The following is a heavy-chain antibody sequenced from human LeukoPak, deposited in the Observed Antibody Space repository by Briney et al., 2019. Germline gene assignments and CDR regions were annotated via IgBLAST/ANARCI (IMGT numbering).Heavy chain of an antibody. D-gene: IGHD5-12*01. J-gene: IGHJ4*02. V-gene: IGHV3-23*01. CDR1: GFTFNTYA. CDR2: ISGGGDTT. Sequence: GGTLRLSCAASGFTFNTYAMSWVRQAPGKGLEWVSSISGGGDTTNYADSVKGRFTISRDNSKNTLYLQMNSLRGEDTARYYCARDQGIVATNPDYWGQGTLVTVSS. CDR3: ARDQGIVATNPDY.